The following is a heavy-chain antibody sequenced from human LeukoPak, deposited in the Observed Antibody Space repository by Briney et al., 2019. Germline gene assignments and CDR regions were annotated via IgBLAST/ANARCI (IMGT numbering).Heavy chain of an antibody. CDR3: ARNRDAYNYYFDY. J-gene: IGHJ4*02. D-gene: IGHD5-24*01. CDR2: IYSGGNT. Sequence: GRSLRLSCATSGFTVSSNYTSWVRQATAKGLEWDSVIYSGGNTYYADSVKGRFTISRDNPKNTLYLQMNSLRADDTAVYYCARNRDAYNYYFDYWGQGTLVTVSS. V-gene: IGHV3-66*01. CDR1: GFTVSSNY.